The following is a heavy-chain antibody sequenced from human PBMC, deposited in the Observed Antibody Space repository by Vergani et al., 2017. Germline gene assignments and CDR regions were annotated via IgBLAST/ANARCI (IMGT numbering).Heavy chain of an antibody. CDR1: GYIFTSYA. V-gene: IGHV1-3*01. CDR3: ARTDPIVVVTEDAFDI. J-gene: IGHJ3*02. Sequence: QVQLVQSGAEVKKPGASVRVSCKASGYIFTSYAMHWVRQAPGQRLEWMGWINGGNGNTKYSQKFQGRVTITRDTSTSTVYMELSSLRSEDTAVYYCARTDPIVVVTEDAFDIWGQGTMVTVSS. CDR2: INGGNGNT. D-gene: IGHD2-21*02.